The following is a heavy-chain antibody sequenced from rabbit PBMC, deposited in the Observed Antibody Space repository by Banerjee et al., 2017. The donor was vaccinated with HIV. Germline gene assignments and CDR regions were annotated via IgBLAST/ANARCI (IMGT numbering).Heavy chain of an antibody. D-gene: IGHD4-2*01. CDR2: IYTGSSGST. CDR3: ARDYAVDAAYGLRL. Sequence: QEQLEESGGDLVKPEGSLTLTCTASGFSFSSSYWICWVRQAPGKGLEWIGCIYTGSSGSTYYASWAKGRFTISKTSSTTVTLQMTSLTAADTATYFCARDYAVDAAYGLRLWGPGTLVTVS. V-gene: IGHV1S45*01. CDR1: GFSFSSSYW. J-gene: IGHJ6*01.